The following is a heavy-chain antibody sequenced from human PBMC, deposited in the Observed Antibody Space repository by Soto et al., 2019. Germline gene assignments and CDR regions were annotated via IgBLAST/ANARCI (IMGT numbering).Heavy chain of an antibody. V-gene: IGHV3-23*01. Sequence: GGSLRLSCAASGFTFSSYAMSWVRQAPGKGLEWVSAISGSGGSTYYADSVKGRFTISRDNSKNTLYLQMNSLRAEDTAVYYCAKDIARDSGWYHGMDVWGQGTTVTVSS. J-gene: IGHJ6*02. CDR1: GFTFSSYA. CDR3: AKDIARDSGWYHGMDV. CDR2: ISGSGGST. D-gene: IGHD6-19*01.